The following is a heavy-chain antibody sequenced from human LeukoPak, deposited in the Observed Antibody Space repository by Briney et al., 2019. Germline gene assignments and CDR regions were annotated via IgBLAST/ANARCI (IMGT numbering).Heavy chain of an antibody. CDR1: GFTFSSYA. D-gene: IGHD6-13*01. CDR2: ISYDGSNK. J-gene: IGHJ4*02. CDR3: AKGGVDSSSWYYFDY. Sequence: PGRSLRLSCAASGFTFSSYAMHWVRQAPGKGLECVTVISYDGSNKYYADSVKGRFTISRDNSKNTLYLQMNSLRAEDTAVYYCAKGGVDSSSWYYFDYWGQGTLVTVSS. V-gene: IGHV3-30*04.